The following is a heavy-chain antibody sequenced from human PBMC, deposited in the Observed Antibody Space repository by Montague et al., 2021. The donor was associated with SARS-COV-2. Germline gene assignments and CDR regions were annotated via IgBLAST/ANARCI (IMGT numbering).Heavy chain of an antibody. CDR1: GFSLSTSGVG. Sequence: PALGKPTQTLTLTCTFSGFSLSTSGVGVGWIRQPPGKALEWLALIYWDDDKRYSPSLKSRLTITKDTSKNQAVLTMTNMDPVDTATYYCAHKNSSYTAPCFDYWGQGTLVTVSS. J-gene: IGHJ4*02. D-gene: IGHD2-2*02. V-gene: IGHV2-5*02. CDR2: IYWDDDK. CDR3: AHKNSSYTAPCFDY.